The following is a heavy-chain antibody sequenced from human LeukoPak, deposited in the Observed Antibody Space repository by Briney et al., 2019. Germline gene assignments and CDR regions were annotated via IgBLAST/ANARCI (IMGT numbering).Heavy chain of an antibody. D-gene: IGHD5-12*01. J-gene: IGHJ4*02. Sequence: PSETLSLTCTVSGGSISSYYWSWIRQPPGKGLEWIGYIYYSGSTNYNPSLKSRVTISVDTSKNQFSLKLSSVTAADTVVYYCARAIVGGGYVDGTLDYWGQGTLVTVSS. CDR2: IYYSGST. V-gene: IGHV4-59*01. CDR3: ARAIVGGGYVDGTLDY. CDR1: GGSISSYY.